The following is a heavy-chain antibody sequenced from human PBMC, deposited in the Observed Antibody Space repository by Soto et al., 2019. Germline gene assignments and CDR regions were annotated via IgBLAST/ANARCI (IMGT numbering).Heavy chain of an antibody. CDR2: ISSTGVGT. CDR1: GFTLSGYA. J-gene: IGHJ6*03. CDR3: ARRARPDFYYMAV. V-gene: IGHV3-64*01. Sequence: EVQLAESGGGLAQPGGSLRLSCAASGFTLSGYAMDWVRQAPGKGLEYVSGISSTGVGTYYANSVQGRFTISRDNSKNTVYLQMGSLRPEDMAVYYCARRARPDFYYMAVWGKGTTVTVSS. D-gene: IGHD6-6*01.